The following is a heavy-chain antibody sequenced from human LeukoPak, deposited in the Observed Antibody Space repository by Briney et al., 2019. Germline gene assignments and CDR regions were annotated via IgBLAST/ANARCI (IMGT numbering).Heavy chain of an antibody. Sequence: PGGSLRPSSAASGFIPISYAMSWVRQAPGKGLEWVSVISGSGGTTYYADSVKGRFTISRDNSKNTLYLQMNSLRAEDTAVYYCAKSRYCRSISCHIYSWGQGTLVTVSS. J-gene: IGHJ4*02. CDR3: AKSRYCRSISCHIYS. D-gene: IGHD2-2*02. CDR2: ISGSGGTT. CDR1: GFIPISYA. V-gene: IGHV3-23*01.